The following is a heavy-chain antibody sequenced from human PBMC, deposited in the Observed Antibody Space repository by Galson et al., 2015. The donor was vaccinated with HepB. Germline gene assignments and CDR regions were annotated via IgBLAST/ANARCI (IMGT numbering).Heavy chain of an antibody. CDR3: ATDGDGYRTYYFDY. CDR1: GYTLTELS. V-gene: IGHV1-24*01. D-gene: IGHD5-24*01. J-gene: IGHJ4*02. Sequence: SVKVSCKVSGYTLTELSMHWVRQAPGKGLEWMGSFDPEDGETIYAQKFQGRVTMTEDTSTDTAYMELSSLRSEDTAVYYCATDGDGYRTYYFDYWGQGTLVTVSS. CDR2: FDPEDGET.